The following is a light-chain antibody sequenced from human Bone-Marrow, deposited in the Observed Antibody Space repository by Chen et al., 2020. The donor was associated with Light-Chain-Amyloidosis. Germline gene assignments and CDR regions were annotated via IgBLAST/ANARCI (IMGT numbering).Light chain of an antibody. Sequence: LTQSPGNLSLSPGQTANLFCRAGQRVTTSSLAWYQLRPGQAHRLLIFSSSRRSTGIPDRFRGSGSGTDFTLTIDRLEHEDSALYFCHQYGSSPWTFGQGTRVEI. CDR1: QRVTTSS. CDR2: SSS. J-gene: IGKJ1*01. CDR3: HQYGSSPWT. V-gene: IGKV3-20*01.